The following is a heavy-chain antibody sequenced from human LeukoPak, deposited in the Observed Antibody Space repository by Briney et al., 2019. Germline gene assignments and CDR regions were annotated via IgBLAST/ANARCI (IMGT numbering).Heavy chain of an antibody. CDR1: GYTFTGYY. Sequence: ASVKVSCKASGYTFTGYYVHCVGQAPGQGLEWMGWINPNSGGTNYAQKFQGRVTMTRDTSISTAYMELRSLRSDDTAVYYCARAPLYGSCEYWGQGTLVTVSS. V-gene: IGHV1-2*02. D-gene: IGHD6-6*01. CDR2: INPNSGGT. J-gene: IGHJ4*02. CDR3: ARAPLYGSCEY.